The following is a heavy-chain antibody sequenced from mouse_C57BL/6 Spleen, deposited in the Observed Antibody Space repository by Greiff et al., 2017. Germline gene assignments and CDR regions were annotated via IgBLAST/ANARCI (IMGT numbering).Heavy chain of an antibody. J-gene: IGHJ2*01. D-gene: IGHD6-1*01. CDR2: IYPSDSET. CDR3: ARGAGYFDY. Sequence: VQLQQPGAELVRPGSSVKLSCKASGYTFTSYWMDWVKQRPGQGLERIGNIYPSDSETHYNQKFKDKATLTVDKSSSTAYMQLSSLTSEDSAVYYCARGAGYFDYWGQGTTLTVSS. V-gene: IGHV1-61*01. CDR1: GYTFTSYW.